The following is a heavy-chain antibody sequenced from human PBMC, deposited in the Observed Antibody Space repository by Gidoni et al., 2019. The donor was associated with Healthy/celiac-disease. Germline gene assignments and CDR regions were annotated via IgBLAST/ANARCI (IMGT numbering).Heavy chain of an antibody. CDR1: GFTFSSYW. CDR2: IKQDGSEK. V-gene: IGHV3-7*03. CDR3: ARDRGGYYRSEYFQH. D-gene: IGHD1-26*01. J-gene: IGHJ1*01. Sequence: EVQLVESGGGLVQPGGSLRLSCAASGFTFSSYWMSWVRQAPGKGLEWVANIKQDGSEKYYVDSVKGRFTISRDNAKNSLYLQMNSLRAEDTAVYYCARDRGGYYRSEYFQHWGQGTLVTVSS.